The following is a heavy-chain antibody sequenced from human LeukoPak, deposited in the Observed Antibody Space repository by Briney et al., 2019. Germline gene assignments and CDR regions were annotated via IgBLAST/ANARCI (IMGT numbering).Heavy chain of an antibody. D-gene: IGHD2-2*01. Sequence: GGSLRLSCAASGFTFSRYAMNWVRQAPGEGLEWVSYINTDSSDIHYADSVKGRFTISRDNARNTLYLQLSSLRAEDSAVYYCARDTFQPGLIDSWGQGTLVTVSS. CDR3: ARDTFQPGLIDS. CDR2: INTDSSDI. J-gene: IGHJ4*02. CDR1: GFTFSRYA. V-gene: IGHV3-21*05.